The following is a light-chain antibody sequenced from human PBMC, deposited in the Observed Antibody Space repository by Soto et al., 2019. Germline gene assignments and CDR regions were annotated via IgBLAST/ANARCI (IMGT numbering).Light chain of an antibody. V-gene: IGKV3-20*01. CDR3: QQYCSSSYT. CDR2: DAS. J-gene: IGKJ2*01. CDR1: QSVSSSY. Sequence: EIVLTQSPGTLSLSPGERATLSCRASQSVSSSYLAWYQQKPGQAPRLLIYDASSRATGIPHRFSGSGSGTDFTLTISSLEPEDFAVYYCQQYCSSSYTFGQGTKLEIK.